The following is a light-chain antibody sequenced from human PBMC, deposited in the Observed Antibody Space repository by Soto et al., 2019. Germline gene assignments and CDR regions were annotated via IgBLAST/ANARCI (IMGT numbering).Light chain of an antibody. CDR3: QQYGSSGT. CDR1: QSVSNNY. J-gene: IGKJ1*01. CDR2: GAS. Sequence: ENVFTQSPGTPSLSPGERATLSFRASQSVSNNYLAWYQQKPGQAPRLLIYGASNRATGIPDRFSGSGSGTDFTLTISRLEPEDFAVYYCQQYGSSGTFGQGTKVDIK. V-gene: IGKV3-20*01.